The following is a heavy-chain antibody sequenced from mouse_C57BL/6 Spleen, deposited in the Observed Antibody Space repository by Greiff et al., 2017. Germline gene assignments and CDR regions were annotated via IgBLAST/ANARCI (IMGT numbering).Heavy chain of an antibody. Sequence: VQLQQSGPELVKPGASVKISCTASGYTFTDYYMNWVKQSHGKSLEWIGDINPNNGGTSYNQKFKGKATLTVDNSSSTAYMALRSLTSEDSAVYYCARSYYRNYVGYYAMDYWGQGTSVTVSS. D-gene: IGHD2-5*01. CDR3: ARSYYRNYVGYYAMDY. V-gene: IGHV1-26*01. CDR2: INPNNGGT. J-gene: IGHJ4*01. CDR1: GYTFTDYY.